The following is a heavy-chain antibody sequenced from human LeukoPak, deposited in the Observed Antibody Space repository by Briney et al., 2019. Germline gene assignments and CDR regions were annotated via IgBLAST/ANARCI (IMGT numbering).Heavy chain of an antibody. J-gene: IGHJ3*02. CDR3: ARLEMATITHAFDI. Sequence: GGSLRLSCAASGFSVSSNYMSWVRQAPGKGLEWVSVIYSGGSTYYADSVKGRFTISRRDPKNTLYLQVNSLRPEDTAVYYCARLEMATITHAFDIWGQGAMVTVSS. V-gene: IGHV3-53*04. CDR2: IYSGGST. D-gene: IGHD5-24*01. CDR1: GFSVSSNY.